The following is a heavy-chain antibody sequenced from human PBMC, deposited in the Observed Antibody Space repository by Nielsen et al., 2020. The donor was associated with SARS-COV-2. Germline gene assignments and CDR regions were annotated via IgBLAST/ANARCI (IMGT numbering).Heavy chain of an antibody. CDR2: IRMSDGAT. CDR3: AKELEVCCHYMDV. Sequence: GGSLRLSCTASGFALSAYRMDWVRQVPGRGLEWLAHIRMSDGATQYADSVRGQFTISRDNAKNSLYLQMNSLRDEDTAVYFCAKELEVCCHYMDVWGKGTTVTVSS. CDR1: GFALSAYR. V-gene: IGHV3-48*02. D-gene: IGHD5/OR15-5a*01. J-gene: IGHJ6*03.